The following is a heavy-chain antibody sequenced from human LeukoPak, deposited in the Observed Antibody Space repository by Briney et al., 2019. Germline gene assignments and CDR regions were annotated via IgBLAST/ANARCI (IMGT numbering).Heavy chain of an antibody. D-gene: IGHD3-3*01. CDR3: ARSYDFWSGPNY. Sequence: SETLSLTCTVSGHSIGSGYYWGWIRQPPGKGLEWIGSIYHSGSTYYNPSLKSRVTISVDTSKNQFSLKLSSVTAADTAVYYCARSYDFWSGPNYWGQGTLVTVSS. CDR2: IYHSGST. J-gene: IGHJ4*02. V-gene: IGHV4-38-2*02. CDR1: GHSIGSGYY.